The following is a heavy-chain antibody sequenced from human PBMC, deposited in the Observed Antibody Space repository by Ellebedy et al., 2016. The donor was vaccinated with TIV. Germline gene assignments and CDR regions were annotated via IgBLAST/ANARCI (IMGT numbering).Heavy chain of an antibody. CDR2: IVFSGTAA. V-gene: IGHV3-21*01. CDR3: ARDGSELSRDY. Sequence: GESLKISXAASGFTFNIAGMTWVRQAPGKGLEWVGTIVFSGTAAYYSDSVKGRFIISRDNAKNSLFPQMNSLRVEDTAVYYCARDGSELSRDYWGQGTLVTVSS. J-gene: IGHJ4*02. D-gene: IGHD5/OR15-5a*01. CDR1: GFTFNIAG.